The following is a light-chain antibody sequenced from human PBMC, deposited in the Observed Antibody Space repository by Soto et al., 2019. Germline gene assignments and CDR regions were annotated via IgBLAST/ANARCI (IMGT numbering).Light chain of an antibody. CDR3: QQLNSYPVT. Sequence: DIQLTQSPSFLSASIGDRVTITCRASQGISSYLGWYQQKPGKAPKLLIYAASTLQSGVPSRFSGSGSGTEFTLTISSLQPEDFATFYGQQLNSYPVTFGGGTKVEIK. V-gene: IGKV1-9*01. CDR1: QGISSY. CDR2: AAS. J-gene: IGKJ4*01.